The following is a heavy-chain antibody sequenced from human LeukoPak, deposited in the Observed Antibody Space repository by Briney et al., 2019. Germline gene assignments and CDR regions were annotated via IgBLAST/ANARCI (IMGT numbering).Heavy chain of an antibody. CDR1: GGSFSGYY. CDR3: ASLSRRYSYGAYYFDY. D-gene: IGHD5-18*01. Sequence: SETLSLTCAVYGGSFSGYYWSWIRQPPGKGLEWIGEINHSGSTNYNPSLKSRVTILVDTSKNQFSLRLSSVTAADTAVYYCASLSRRYSYGAYYFDYWGQGTLVTVSS. CDR2: INHSGST. V-gene: IGHV4-34*01. J-gene: IGHJ4*02.